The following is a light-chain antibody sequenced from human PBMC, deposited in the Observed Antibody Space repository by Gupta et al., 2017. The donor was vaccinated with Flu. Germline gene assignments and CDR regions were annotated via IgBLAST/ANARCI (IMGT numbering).Light chain of an antibody. Sequence: VLTQPPSVSGAPGQWVTISCTRTRSNIGADYDVQWYQQLPGTVPKLLIYGNKNRPSGVPDRFSGSKSGTSASLAITGLQAGDEADYYCQSFDFSLGAWVFGGGTKLTVL. CDR2: GNK. J-gene: IGLJ3*02. CDR1: RSNIGADYD. V-gene: IGLV1-40*01. CDR3: QSFDFSLGAWV.